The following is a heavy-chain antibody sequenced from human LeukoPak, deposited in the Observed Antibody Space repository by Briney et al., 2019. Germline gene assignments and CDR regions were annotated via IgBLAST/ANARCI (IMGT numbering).Heavy chain of an antibody. D-gene: IGHD5-18*01. CDR3: SRDGGYIYGYDY. V-gene: IGHV4-59*01. CDR1: GGTISSYY. J-gene: IGHJ4*02. CDR2: LFYNGSA. Sequence: AETLSLTCTVSGGTISSYYWSWLRQPPGKGLEWIGYLFYNGSANYNPSLMSRVTISTDKTTNHISSKLTAVNTADSAVYYCSRDGGYIYGYDYWGRGTLVTVSS.